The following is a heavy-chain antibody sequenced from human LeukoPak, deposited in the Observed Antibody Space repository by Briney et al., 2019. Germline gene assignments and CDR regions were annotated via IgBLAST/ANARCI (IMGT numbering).Heavy chain of an antibody. CDR2: ISNTGSNT. Sequence: PGGSLRLSCATSGFTFSSYAVAWVRQAPGKGLEWVSSISNTGSNTYYADSVKGRFTISRDNSKNTLSLQMNSLTAEDTAVYYCAARRRYYHYMDVWGKGTTVTVSS. J-gene: IGHJ6*03. CDR3: AARRRYYHYMDV. V-gene: IGHV3-23*01. D-gene: IGHD3-3*02. CDR1: GFTFSSYA.